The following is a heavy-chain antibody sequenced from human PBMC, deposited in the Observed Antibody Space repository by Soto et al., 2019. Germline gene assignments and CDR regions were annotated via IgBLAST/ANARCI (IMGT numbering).Heavy chain of an antibody. Sequence: GGSLRLSCAASGFTFSNYGMHWVRQAPGKGLEWVAIIWHDGNNKYYADSVRGRFIISRDNSKNRLYLQMNSLRAEDTAVYHCASDLVGASDSYGLDVWGQGTPVTVSS. CDR3: ASDLVGASDSYGLDV. CDR2: IWHDGNNK. D-gene: IGHD1-26*01. J-gene: IGHJ6*02. V-gene: IGHV3-33*01. CDR1: GFTFSNYG.